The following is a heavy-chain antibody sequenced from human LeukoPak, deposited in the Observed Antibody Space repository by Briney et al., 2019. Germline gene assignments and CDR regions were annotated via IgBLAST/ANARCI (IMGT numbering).Heavy chain of an antibody. J-gene: IGHJ4*02. CDR1: GFTFSSYG. CDR2: INGNGEIT. V-gene: IGHV3-23*01. D-gene: IGHD3-3*01. Sequence: GGSLRLSCAASGFTFSSYGMHWVRQAPGKGLEWVSGINGNGEITYYADSVKGRFTISRDNSKNMLYLQMNSLRADDTAVYHCAKGSTIFKYDFWGQGALVTVSS. CDR3: AKGSTIFKYDF.